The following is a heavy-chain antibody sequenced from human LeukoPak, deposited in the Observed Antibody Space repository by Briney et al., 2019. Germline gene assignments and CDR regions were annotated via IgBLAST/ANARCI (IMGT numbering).Heavy chain of an antibody. J-gene: IGHJ4*02. CDR3: ARDSETSYWG. Sequence: GGSLRLSCAASGFPFGSYWMHWVRQAPGKGLMWVSRVKHDGSGASYAESVKGRFTISRDNARNTLYLEMNSLRAEDTAVYYCARDSETSYWGWGQGTLVTVSS. D-gene: IGHD7-27*01. CDR2: VKHDGSGA. V-gene: IGHV3-74*01. CDR1: GFPFGSYW.